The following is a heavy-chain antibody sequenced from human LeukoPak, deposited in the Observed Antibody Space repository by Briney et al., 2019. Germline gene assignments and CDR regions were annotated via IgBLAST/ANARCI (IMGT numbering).Heavy chain of an antibody. CDR2: ISAYNGNT. V-gene: IGHV1-18*01. D-gene: IGHD6-6*01. CDR1: GCTFTSYG. Sequence: ASVKVSCTPSGCTFTSYGISWVRQAPGQGLEWMGWISAYNGNTNYAQKLQGRVTMTTDTSTSTAYMELRSLRSDDTAVYYCARDESEVAAYDYWGQGTLVTVSS. J-gene: IGHJ4*02. CDR3: ARDESEVAAYDY.